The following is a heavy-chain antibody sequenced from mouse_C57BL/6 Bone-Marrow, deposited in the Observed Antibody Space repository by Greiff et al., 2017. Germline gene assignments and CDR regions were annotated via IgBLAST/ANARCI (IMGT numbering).Heavy chain of an antibody. V-gene: IGHV1-50*01. D-gene: IGHD2-12*01. CDR3: ARDGVTNTYLDY. J-gene: IGHJ2*01. CDR1: GYTFTSYW. CDR2: IDPSDSCT. Sequence: QVQLQQSGAELVKPGASVKLSCKASGYTFTSYWMQWVKQRPGQGLEWIGEIDPSDSCTNYNQKFKGKATLTVDTSSSTAYMHLSSLTSEDSAVSYCARDGVTNTYLDYWGQGTTLTVSA.